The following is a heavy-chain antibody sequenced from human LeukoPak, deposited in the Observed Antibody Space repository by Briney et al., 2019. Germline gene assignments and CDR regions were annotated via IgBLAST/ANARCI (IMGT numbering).Heavy chain of an antibody. CDR3: AGALGALDY. V-gene: IGHV4-30-2*01. Sequence: PSQTLSPTCAVSGGSISSGGYSWSWIRQPPGKGLEWIGYIYHSGSTYYNPSLKSRVTISVDRSKNQFSLKLSSVTAADTAVYYCAGALGALDYWGQGTLVTVSS. CDR1: GGSISSGGYS. CDR2: IYHSGST. D-gene: IGHD3-16*01. J-gene: IGHJ4*02.